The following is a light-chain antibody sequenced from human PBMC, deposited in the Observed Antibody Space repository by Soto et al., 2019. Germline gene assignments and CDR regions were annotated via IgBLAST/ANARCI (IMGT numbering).Light chain of an antibody. CDR1: SSDVGDYNY. V-gene: IGLV2-8*01. CDR3: SSYAGSNNFV. CDR2: EVI. J-gene: IGLJ1*01. Sequence: QSVLTQPPSASGSPGQSVTISCTGTSSDVGDYNYVSWHQQHPGKAPKLMIYEVIKRPSGVPDRFSASKSGNTASLTVSGLQAEDEADYYCSSYAGSNNFVFGTGTKVTVL.